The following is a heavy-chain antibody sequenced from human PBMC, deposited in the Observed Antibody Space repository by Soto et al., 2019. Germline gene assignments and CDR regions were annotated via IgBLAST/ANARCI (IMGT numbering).Heavy chain of an antibody. CDR3: ARGIAARPWWFDP. CDR1: GGTFSSYA. J-gene: IGHJ5*02. Sequence: SVKVSCKASGGTFSSYAISWVRQAPGQGLEWMGGIIPIFGTANYAQKFQGRVTITADESTSTAYMELSSLRSEDTAVYYCARGIAARPWWFDPWGQGTLVTAPQ. V-gene: IGHV1-69*13. D-gene: IGHD6-6*01. CDR2: IIPIFGTA.